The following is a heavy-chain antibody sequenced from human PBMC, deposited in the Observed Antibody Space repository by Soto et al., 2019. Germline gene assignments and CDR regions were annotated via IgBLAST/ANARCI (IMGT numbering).Heavy chain of an antibody. V-gene: IGHV6-1*01. CDR3: ARLDSYGRRYYYYGMDV. D-gene: IGHD5-18*01. CDR1: GDSVSSNSAA. CDR2: TYYRSKWYN. Sequence: QTLSLTCAISGDSVSSNSAAWNWIRQSPSRGLEWLGRTYYRSKWYNDYAVSVKSRITINPDTSKNQFSLQLNSVTPEDTAVYYCARLDSYGRRYYYYGMDVWGQGTTVTVSS. J-gene: IGHJ6*02.